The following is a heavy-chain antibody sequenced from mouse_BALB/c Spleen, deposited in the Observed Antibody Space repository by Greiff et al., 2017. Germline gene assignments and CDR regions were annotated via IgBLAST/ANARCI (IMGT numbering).Heavy chain of an antibody. CDR2: ISYSGST. J-gene: IGHJ4*01. V-gene: IGHV3-2*02. D-gene: IGHD2-3*01. CDR3: ARRGLIYDGYLYAMDY. CDR1: GYSITSDYA. Sequence: EVKLMESGPGLVKPSQSLSLTCTVTGYSITSDYAWNWIRQFPGNKLEWMGYISYSGSTSYNPSLKSRISITRDTSKNQFFLQLNSVTTEDTATYYCARRGLIYDGYLYAMDYWGQGTSVTVSS.